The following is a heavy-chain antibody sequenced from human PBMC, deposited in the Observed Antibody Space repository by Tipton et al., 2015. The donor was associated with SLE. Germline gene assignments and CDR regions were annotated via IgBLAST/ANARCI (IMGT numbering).Heavy chain of an antibody. CDR1: GGSIRSYY. CDR2: MYYSVIT. Sequence: TLSLTCSVSGGSIRSYYWSWIRQTPGKGLEWIGYMYYSVITNYNPSLYGRVSISVDTSRNQFSLKMNSVTAADTAMYYCARGTPFMEWERNYFDPWGQGTLVTVSS. V-gene: IGHV4-59*01. CDR3: ARGTPFMEWERNYFDP. J-gene: IGHJ5*02. D-gene: IGHD3-3*01.